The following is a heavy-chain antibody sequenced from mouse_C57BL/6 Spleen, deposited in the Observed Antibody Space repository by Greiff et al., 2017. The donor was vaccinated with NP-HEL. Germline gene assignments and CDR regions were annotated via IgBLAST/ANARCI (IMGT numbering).Heavy chain of an antibody. CDR2: ISDGGSYT. J-gene: IGHJ2*01. CDR3: ARDYYGNSYFDY. D-gene: IGHD2-1*01. CDR1: GFTFSSYA. Sequence: VESGGGLVKPGGSLKLSCAASGFTFSSYAMSWVRQTPEKRLEWVATISDGGSYTYYPDNVKGRFTISRDNAKNNLYLQMSHLKSEDTAMYYCARDYYGNSYFDYWGQGTTLTVSS. V-gene: IGHV5-4*01.